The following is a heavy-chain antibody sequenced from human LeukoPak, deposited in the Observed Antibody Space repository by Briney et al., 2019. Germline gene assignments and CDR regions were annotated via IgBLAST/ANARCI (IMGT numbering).Heavy chain of an antibody. CDR2: ISSSSSYI. D-gene: IGHD4-17*01. J-gene: IGHJ4*02. V-gene: IGHV3-21*04. CDR1: GFTFSSYS. CDR3: AKDLDGDYGAG. Sequence: GGSLRLSCAASGFTFSSYSMNWVRQAPGKGLEWVSSISSSSSYIYYADSVKGRFTISRDNSKNTLYLQMNSLRAEDTAVYYCAKDLDGDYGAGWGQGTLVTVSS.